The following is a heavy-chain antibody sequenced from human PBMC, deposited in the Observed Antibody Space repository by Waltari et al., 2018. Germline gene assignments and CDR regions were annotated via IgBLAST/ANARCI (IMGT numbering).Heavy chain of an antibody. V-gene: IGHV7-4-1*02. Sequence: QVQLVQSGPELKKPGASVKVSCKASGYTFTNYAINWIRQAPGQGFELMGWITTNTGNPPYVQGFTGRFVFSLDTSVSTAYLQINSLKVEDTAVYYCVREVVPASTIVVNWFDPWGQGTLVTVSS. CDR3: VREVVPASTIVVNWFDP. J-gene: IGHJ5*02. CDR2: ITTNTGNP. D-gene: IGHD2-2*01. CDR1: GYTFTNYA.